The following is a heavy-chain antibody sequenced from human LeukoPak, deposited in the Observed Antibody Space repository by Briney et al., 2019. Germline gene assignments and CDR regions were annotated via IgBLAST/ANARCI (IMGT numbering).Heavy chain of an antibody. V-gene: IGHV4-31*03. J-gene: IGHJ5*02. D-gene: IGHD3-22*01. CDR2: IYYSGST. CDR3: AKAGSYYDTLYDA. CDR1: GGSISSGGYY. Sequence: SETLSLTCTVSGGSISSGGYYWSWIRQRPGKGLEWIGYIYYSGSTYYNPSLKSRVTISVDTSKNQLSLKLSSVTAADTAVYYCAKAGSYYDTLYDAWGQGTLVTVSS.